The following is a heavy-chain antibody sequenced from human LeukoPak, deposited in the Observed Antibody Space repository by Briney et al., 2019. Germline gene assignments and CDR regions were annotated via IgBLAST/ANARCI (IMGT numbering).Heavy chain of an antibody. J-gene: IGHJ4*02. Sequence: GGSLRLSCAASGFSFRSFWMTWVRQAPGKGLEWVATIKQDGSEKYYADSVRGRFTISRDNAKNLLYLQMNDLRLEDTAVYYCARTARHLDYWGQGTLVTVSS. CDR1: GFSFRSFW. D-gene: IGHD5-18*01. V-gene: IGHV3-7*01. CDR2: IKQDGSEK. CDR3: ARTARHLDY.